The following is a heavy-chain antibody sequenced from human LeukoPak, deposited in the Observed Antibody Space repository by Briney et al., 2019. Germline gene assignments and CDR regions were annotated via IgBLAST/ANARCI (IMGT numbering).Heavy chain of an antibody. Sequence: GGSLRLSCAASGFTFSDYYMCWIRQAPGKGLEWVSYISSGSTIYYADSVKGRFTISRDNAKNSLYLQMNSLRAEDTAAYYCARVSRLYYYYMDVWGKGTTVTVSS. J-gene: IGHJ6*03. CDR3: ARVSRLYYYYMDV. CDR1: GFTFSDYY. V-gene: IGHV3-11*01. CDR2: ISSGSTI.